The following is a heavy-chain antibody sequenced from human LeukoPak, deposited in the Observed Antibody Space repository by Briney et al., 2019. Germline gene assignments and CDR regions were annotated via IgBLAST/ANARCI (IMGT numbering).Heavy chain of an antibody. Sequence: PGGSLRLSCAASGFTFSSYAMSWVRQAPGKGLEWVSGISGSGGSTYYAGSVKGRFTISRDNSKNTLYLQMNSLRAEDTAVYYCAKGGVRFLEWLSAYFDYWGQGTLVTVSS. V-gene: IGHV3-23*01. D-gene: IGHD3-3*01. J-gene: IGHJ4*02. CDR2: ISGSGGST. CDR1: GFTFSSYA. CDR3: AKGGVRFLEWLSAYFDY.